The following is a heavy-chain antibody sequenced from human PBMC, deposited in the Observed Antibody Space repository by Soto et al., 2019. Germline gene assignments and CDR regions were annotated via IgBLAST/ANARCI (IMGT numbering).Heavy chain of an antibody. Sequence: QVQLVESGGGVVQPGRSLRLSCAASGFIFSSYGMNWVRQAPGKGLEWVAVMSFDGSIKYYADSVKGRFTISRDNSKNTLYLQMNSLRDGDTAVYYCAKVIVVVAAAGDYFDYWGQGTLVTVSS. CDR3: AKVIVVVAAAGDYFDY. V-gene: IGHV3-30*18. J-gene: IGHJ4*02. CDR1: GFIFSSYG. CDR2: MSFDGSIK. D-gene: IGHD2-15*01.